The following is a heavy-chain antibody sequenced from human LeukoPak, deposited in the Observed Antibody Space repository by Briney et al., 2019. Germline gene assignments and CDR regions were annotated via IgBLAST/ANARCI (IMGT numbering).Heavy chain of an antibody. Sequence: SETLYLTCAVHGGSFSGYYWSWIRQPPGKGLEWIGEINHSGSTNYNPSLKSRVTISVDTSKNQFSLKLSSVTAADTAVYYCARAHSGSGSYYATFDYWGQGTLVTVSS. J-gene: IGHJ4*02. V-gene: IGHV4-34*01. CDR1: GGSFSGYY. CDR3: ARAHSGSGSYYATFDY. CDR2: INHSGST. D-gene: IGHD3-10*01.